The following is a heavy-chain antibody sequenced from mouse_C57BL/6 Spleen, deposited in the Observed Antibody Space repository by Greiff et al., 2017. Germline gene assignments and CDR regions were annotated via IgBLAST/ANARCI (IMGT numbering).Heavy chain of an antibody. CDR2: IYPGDGDT. J-gene: IGHJ1*03. D-gene: IGHD1-1*01. CDR1: GYAFSSSW. CDR3: ARDYGSSYGYFDV. V-gene: IGHV1-82*01. Sequence: QVQLQQSGPELVKPGASVKISCKASGYAFSSSWMNWVKQRPGKGLEWIGRIYPGDGDTNYNGKFKGKATLTADKSSSTAYMHLSSLTSEDSAVYFCARDYGSSYGYFDVWGTGTTVTVSS.